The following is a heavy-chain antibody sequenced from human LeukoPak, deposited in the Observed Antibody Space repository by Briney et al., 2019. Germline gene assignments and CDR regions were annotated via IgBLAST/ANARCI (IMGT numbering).Heavy chain of an antibody. V-gene: IGHV3-21*01. D-gene: IGHD3-3*01. Sequence: GGSLRLSCAASGFTFSSYSMNWVRQAPGKGLEWVSSISSSSSYIYYADSLKGRFTISRDNAKNSLYLQMNSLRAEDTAVYYCARDSSYDFWSGYYHSWGQGTLVTVSS. CDR3: ARDSSYDFWSGYYHS. CDR2: ISSSSSYI. CDR1: GFTFSSYS. J-gene: IGHJ4*02.